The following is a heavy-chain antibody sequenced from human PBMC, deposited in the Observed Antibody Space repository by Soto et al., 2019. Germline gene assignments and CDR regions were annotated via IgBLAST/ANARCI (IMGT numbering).Heavy chain of an antibody. V-gene: IGHV3-21*04. CDR3: AKDKDWSGVYGMDV. CDR1: GFTFSSYS. J-gene: IGHJ6*02. D-gene: IGHD3-3*01. CDR2: ISSSSSYI. Sequence: GGSLRLSCAASGFTFSSYSMNWVRQAPGKGLEWVSSISSSSSYIYYADSVKGRFTISRDNAKNTLYLQMNGLRAEDTAVYYCAKDKDWSGVYGMDVWGQGTTVTVSS.